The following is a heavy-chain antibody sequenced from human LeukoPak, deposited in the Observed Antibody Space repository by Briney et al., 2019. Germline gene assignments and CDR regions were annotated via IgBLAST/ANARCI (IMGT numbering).Heavy chain of an antibody. D-gene: IGHD6-19*01. Sequence: SETLSLTWTVAGGSISSYYWRWIRQPAGKGREWVGYIYYSGSTNYNPSLKSRVTISVDTSKHQFSLKLSSVTAADTAVYYCARGNSIAVARHYWGQGTLVTVSS. CDR2: IYYSGST. CDR1: GGSISSYY. J-gene: IGHJ4*02. V-gene: IGHV4-59*01. CDR3: ARGNSIAVARHY.